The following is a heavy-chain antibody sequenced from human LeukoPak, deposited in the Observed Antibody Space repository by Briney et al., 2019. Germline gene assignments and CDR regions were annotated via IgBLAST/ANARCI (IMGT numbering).Heavy chain of an antibody. J-gene: IGHJ6*02. V-gene: IGHV1-69*04. CDR3: ARIQSITGTTPLGYYGMDV. D-gene: IGHD1-7*01. CDR1: GGTFSSYA. CDR2: IIPIFGIA. Sequence: SVKVSCKASGGTFSSYAISWVRQAPGQGLEWMGRIIPIFGIANYAQKFQGRVTITADKSTSTAYMELSSLRSEGTAVYYCARIQSITGTTPLGYYGMDVWGQGTTVTVSS.